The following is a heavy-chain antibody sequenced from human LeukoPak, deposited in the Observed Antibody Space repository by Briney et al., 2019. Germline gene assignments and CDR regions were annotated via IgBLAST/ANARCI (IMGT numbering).Heavy chain of an antibody. CDR3: VRERYRGSDY. Sequence: GGSLRLSCAASGFTFSNYLMSWVRQAPGKGLEWVATIKEDGNKKDYVDSAKGRFTISRDNAKNSLYLQMNRVGVEDTAVYYCVRERYRGSDYWGQGTLVTISS. CDR2: IKEDGNKK. V-gene: IGHV3-7*01. J-gene: IGHJ4*02. D-gene: IGHD3-10*01. CDR1: GFTFSNYL.